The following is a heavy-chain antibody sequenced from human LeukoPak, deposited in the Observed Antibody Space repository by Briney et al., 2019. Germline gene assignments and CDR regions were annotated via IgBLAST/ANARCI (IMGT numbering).Heavy chain of an antibody. CDR1: GYTFTSYG. CDR3: ARDLQIYYDSSGYQRNAFDI. J-gene: IGHJ3*02. V-gene: IGHV1-18*01. CDR2: ISAYNGNT. Sequence: ASVKVSCKASGYTFTSYGISWVRQAPGQGLEWMGRISAYNGNTNYAQKLQGRVTMTTDTSTNTAYMELRSLRSDDTAVYYCARDLQIYYDSSGYQRNAFDIWGQGTMVTVSS. D-gene: IGHD3-22*01.